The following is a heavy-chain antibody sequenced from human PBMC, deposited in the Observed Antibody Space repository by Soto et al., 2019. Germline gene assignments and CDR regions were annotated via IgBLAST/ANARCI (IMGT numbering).Heavy chain of an antibody. V-gene: IGHV3-15*01. D-gene: IGHD6-6*01. CDR3: TTSIAARPYYWYFDL. J-gene: IGHJ2*01. CDR1: GFTFSNAW. CDR2: IKSKTDGGTT. Sequence: EVQLVESGGGLVKPGGSLRLSCAASGFTFSNAWMSWVRQAPGKGLEWVGRIKSKTDGGTTDYAAPVKGRFTISRDDSKNTLHLQMNSLKTEYTAVYYCTTSIAARPYYWYFDLWGRGTLVTVSS.